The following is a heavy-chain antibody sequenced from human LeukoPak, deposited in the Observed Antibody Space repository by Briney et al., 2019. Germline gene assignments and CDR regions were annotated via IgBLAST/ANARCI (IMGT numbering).Heavy chain of an antibody. J-gene: IGHJ6*02. CDR3: AKEGGSSYYYYYGMHV. CDR2: ISGSGGST. CDR1: GFTFSSYA. V-gene: IGHV3-23*01. Sequence: PGGSLRLSCAASGFTFSSYAMSWVRQAPGKGLEWVSAISGSGGSTYYADSVKGRFTISRDNSKNTLYLQMNSLRAEGTAVYYCAKEGGSSYYYYYGMHVWGQGTTVTVSS. D-gene: IGHD3-10*01.